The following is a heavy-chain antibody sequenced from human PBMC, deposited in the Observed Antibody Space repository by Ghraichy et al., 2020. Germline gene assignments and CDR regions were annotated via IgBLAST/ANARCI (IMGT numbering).Heavy chain of an antibody. CDR3: ARHDSSGPAPFDY. J-gene: IGHJ4*02. Sequence: SQTLSLTCAVYGGSFSGYYWSWIRQPPGKGLEWIGEITHSGSTNYNPSLKSRVTISVDTSKNQFSLKLSSVTAADTAVYYCARHDSSGPAPFDYWGQGTLVTVSS. CDR2: ITHSGST. D-gene: IGHD3-22*01. V-gene: IGHV4-34*01. CDR1: GGSFSGYY.